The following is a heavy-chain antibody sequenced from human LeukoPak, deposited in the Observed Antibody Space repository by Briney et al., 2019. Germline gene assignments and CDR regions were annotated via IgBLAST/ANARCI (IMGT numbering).Heavy chain of an antibody. CDR3: AITNYYYYMDV. CDR1: GFTLSSYW. Sequence: GGSLRLSCSASGFTLSSYWMHWVRQAPGKGLVWVSRINTDGSSTNYADSVKGRFTVSRDNAKNTLYLQMNSLRAEDTAVYYCAITNYYYYMDVWGKGTTVTVSS. D-gene: IGHD1-14*01. CDR2: INTDGSST. V-gene: IGHV3-74*01. J-gene: IGHJ6*03.